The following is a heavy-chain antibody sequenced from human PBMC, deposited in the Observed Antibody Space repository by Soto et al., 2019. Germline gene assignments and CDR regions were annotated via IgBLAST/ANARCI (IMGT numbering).Heavy chain of an antibody. D-gene: IGHD3-10*01. V-gene: IGHV1-46*03. CDR3: SRVDPGETSPFDH. Sequence: ASLKVSCKASGYIFPSYFIHWVRQAPGQGLEWMGWINPFDGSRMFAQSFQGRVTMTRDTSTSTVYMEVSSLRSEDAAVYYCSRVDPGETSPFDHWG. J-gene: IGHJ4*01. CDR2: INPFDGSR. CDR1: GYIFPSYF.